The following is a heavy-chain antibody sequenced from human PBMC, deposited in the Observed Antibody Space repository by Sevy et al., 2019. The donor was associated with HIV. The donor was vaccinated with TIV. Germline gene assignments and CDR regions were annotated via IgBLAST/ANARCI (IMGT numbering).Heavy chain of an antibody. CDR2: IKQDGSER. V-gene: IGHV3-7*01. D-gene: IGHD3-16*01. CDR1: GFNFSSYW. J-gene: IGHJ4*02. Sequence: GGSLRLSCAASGFNFSSYWMSWVRQAPGRGLEWVANIKQDGSERYYVDSVKGRFTISRDNAKNSLYMQMTSLRAEDTAVYYCARAIGLGYWGQGTLVTVSS. CDR3: ARAIGLGY.